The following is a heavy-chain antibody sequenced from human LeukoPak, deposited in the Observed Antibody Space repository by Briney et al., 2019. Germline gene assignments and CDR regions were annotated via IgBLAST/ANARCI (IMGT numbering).Heavy chain of an antibody. D-gene: IGHD1-1*01. CDR2: INSDGSST. Sequence: PGGSPRLSCAASGFNFRNYWMHWVRQAPGKGLVWVSRINSDGSSTSYADSVKGRFTISRDNAENTLYLQINSLRAEDTAVYYCATDEAATGRLDYWGQGTLVTDSS. CDR1: GFNFRNYW. CDR3: ATDEAATGRLDY. J-gene: IGHJ4*02. V-gene: IGHV3-74*01.